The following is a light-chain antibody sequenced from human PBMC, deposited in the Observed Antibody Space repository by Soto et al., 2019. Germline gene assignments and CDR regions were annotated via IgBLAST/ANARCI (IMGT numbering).Light chain of an antibody. CDR3: CSYAGSSTYV. CDR1: SSDVGNYNV. Sequence: QSALTQPASVSGSPGQSITISCTGTSSDVGNYNVVSWYQHHPGKAPKLMIYDVTERPSGVSNRFSGSKSGNTASLTISGLQAEDEADYYCCSYAGSSTYVFGTGTKLTVL. CDR2: DVT. V-gene: IGLV2-23*02. J-gene: IGLJ1*01.